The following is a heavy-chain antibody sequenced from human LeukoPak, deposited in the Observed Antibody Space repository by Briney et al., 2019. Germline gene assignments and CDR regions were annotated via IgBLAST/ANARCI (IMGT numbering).Heavy chain of an antibody. D-gene: IGHD6-6*01. V-gene: IGHV1-2*04. J-gene: IGHJ4*02. CDR1: GYTFTGYY. CDR2: INPNSGGT. CDR3: ARGSTVAARRVWYFDY. Sequence: ASVKVSCKASGYTFTGYYMHWVRQAPGQGLEWMGWINPNSGGTNYAQKFLGWVTMTRDTSISTAYMELSRLRSDDTAVYYCARGSTVAARRVWYFDYWGQGTLVTVSS.